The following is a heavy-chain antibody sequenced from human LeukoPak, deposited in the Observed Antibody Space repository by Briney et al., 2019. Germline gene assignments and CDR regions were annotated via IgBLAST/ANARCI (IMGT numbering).Heavy chain of an antibody. D-gene: IGHD3-9*01. CDR1: GFTFSDYY. CDR3: ARSGYDILTGYYNY. Sequence: GGSLRLSCAASGFTFSDYYMSWIRQAPGRGLEWVSYISSSSSYTNYADSVKGRFTISRDNARNSLYLQMNSLRAEDTAVYYCARSGYDILTGYYNYWGQGTLVTVSS. V-gene: IGHV3-11*06. CDR2: ISSSSSYT. J-gene: IGHJ4*02.